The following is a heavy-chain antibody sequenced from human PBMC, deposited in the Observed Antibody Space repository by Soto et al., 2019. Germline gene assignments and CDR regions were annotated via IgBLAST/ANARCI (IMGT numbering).Heavy chain of an antibody. CDR3: ARDAPGHCSSTSCSLYYYYMDV. V-gene: IGHV3-7*01. D-gene: IGHD2-2*01. CDR2: IKQDGSEK. J-gene: IGHJ6*03. Sequence: GGSLRLSCAASGFTFSSYWMSWVRQAPGKGLEWVANIKQDGSEKYYVDSVKGRFTISRDNAKNSLYLQMNSLRAEDTAVYYCARDAPGHCSSTSCSLYYYYMDVWGKGTTVTVSS. CDR1: GFTFSSYW.